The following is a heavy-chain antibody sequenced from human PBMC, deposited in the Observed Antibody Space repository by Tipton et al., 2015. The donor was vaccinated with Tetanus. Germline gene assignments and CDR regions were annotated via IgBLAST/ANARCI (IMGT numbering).Heavy chain of an antibody. CDR2: IYYSGST. D-gene: IGHD1-26*01. CDR1: GGSISSGGYY. V-gene: IGHV4-31*03. J-gene: IGHJ4*02. CDR3: ARHGRAESDTTQHFDS. Sequence: TLSLTCSVSGGSISSGGYYWTWIRQHPGKGLEWIGYIYYSGSTYYNPSLQSRVTISVDTSKNQFSLRLSSVTAADTAVYYCARHGRAESDTTQHFDSWGQGTLVTVSS.